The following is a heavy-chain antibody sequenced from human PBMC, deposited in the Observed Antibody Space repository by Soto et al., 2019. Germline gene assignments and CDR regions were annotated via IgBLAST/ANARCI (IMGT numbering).Heavy chain of an antibody. D-gene: IGHD6-6*01. V-gene: IGHV4-39*01. CDR3: ATTPYSSSSITFYYYYYYGMDV. Sequence: PSDTLSLTCSFSGDSVTNIYYYWGWIRQPPGKGLEWIGSIYYSGSTYYNPSLKSRVTISVDTSKNQFSLKLSSVTAADTAVYYCATTPYSSSSITFYYYYYYGMDVWGQGTTVT. J-gene: IGHJ6*02. CDR1: GDSVTNIYYY. CDR2: IYYSGST.